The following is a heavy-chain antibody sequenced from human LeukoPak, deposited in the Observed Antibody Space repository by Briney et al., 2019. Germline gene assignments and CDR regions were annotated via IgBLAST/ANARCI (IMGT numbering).Heavy chain of an antibody. V-gene: IGHV4-30-2*01. J-gene: IGHJ3*02. CDR2: IYHSGST. CDR1: GGSISSGSYY. D-gene: IGHD3-22*01. Sequence: SETLSLTCTVSGGSISSGSYYWSWIRQPPGKGLEWIGYIYHSGSTYYNPSLKSRVTISVDRSKNQFSLKLSSVTAADTAVYYCAREQILSSAHAGDAFDIWGQGTMVTVSS. CDR3: AREQILSSAHAGDAFDI.